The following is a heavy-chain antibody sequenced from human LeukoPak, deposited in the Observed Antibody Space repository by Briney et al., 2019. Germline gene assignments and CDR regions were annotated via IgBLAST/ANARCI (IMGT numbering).Heavy chain of an antibody. CDR3: AKDRFYYGGNSEFDP. Sequence: GGSLRLSCAASGFTFSSYGMHWVRQAPGKGLEWVAVIWYDGSNKYYADSVKGRFTISRDNSKNTLYLQMNSLRAEDTAVYYCAKDRFYYGGNSEFDPWGQGTLVTVSS. J-gene: IGHJ5*02. CDR2: IWYDGSNK. CDR1: GFTFSSYG. V-gene: IGHV3-33*06. D-gene: IGHD4-23*01.